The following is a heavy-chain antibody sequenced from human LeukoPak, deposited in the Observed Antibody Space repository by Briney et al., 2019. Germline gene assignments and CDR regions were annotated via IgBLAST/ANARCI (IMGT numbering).Heavy chain of an antibody. Sequence: GGSLRLSCAASGFTFSSYAMHWVRQAPGKGLEWVAVISYDGSNKYYADSVKGRFTISRDNSKNTLYLQMNSLRAEDTAVYYCAREGPFPGYSYGQGVQDYWGQGTLVTVSS. V-gene: IGHV3-30*04. CDR1: GFTFSSYA. CDR3: AREGPFPGYSYGQGVQDY. CDR2: ISYDGSNK. J-gene: IGHJ4*02. D-gene: IGHD5-18*01.